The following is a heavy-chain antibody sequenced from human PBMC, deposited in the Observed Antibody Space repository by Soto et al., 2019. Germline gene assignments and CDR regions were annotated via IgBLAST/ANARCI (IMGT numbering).Heavy chain of an antibody. Sequence: EVQLVESGGGLVQPGGSLRLSCAASGFTFSSCSMNWVRQAPGKGLEWVSYISSSSSTIYYADSVKGRFTISRDNAKNSLYLQMNSLRAEDTAVYYCARDNSRWGVSYMDVWGKGTTVTVSS. CDR2: ISSSSSTI. D-gene: IGHD3-22*01. V-gene: IGHV3-48*01. J-gene: IGHJ6*03. CDR1: GFTFSSCS. CDR3: ARDNSRWGVSYMDV.